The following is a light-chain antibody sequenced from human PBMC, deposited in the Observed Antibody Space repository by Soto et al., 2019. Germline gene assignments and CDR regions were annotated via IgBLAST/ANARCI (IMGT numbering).Light chain of an antibody. V-gene: IGLV1-44*01. CDR1: SSNIGSNT. CDR3: AAWDDSLNGLYV. Sequence: VLTQPPSASGTPGQRVTISCSGSSSNIGSNTVNWHQQLPGTAPKLLIYSNNQRPSGVPDRFSGSKSGTSASLAISGLQSEDEADYYCAAWDDSLNGLYVFGTGTKVTVL. CDR2: SNN. J-gene: IGLJ1*01.